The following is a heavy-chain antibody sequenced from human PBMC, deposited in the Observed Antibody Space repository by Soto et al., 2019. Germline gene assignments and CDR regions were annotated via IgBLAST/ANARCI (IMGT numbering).Heavy chain of an antibody. Sequence: QVQLVQSGAEVKKPGASLRVSCKSSGYTFITYAMHWVRQAPGQRPEWMGWIDPDTGNTKYSQKCQGRVTITSDTSARTVYMEMSSLTSGYTAVYYCAREGPVVVPGYWFDFWGQGTLVTVSS. CDR3: AREGPVVVPGYWFDF. CDR2: IDPDTGNT. J-gene: IGHJ5*01. CDR1: GYTFITYA. V-gene: IGHV1-3*01. D-gene: IGHD3-9*01.